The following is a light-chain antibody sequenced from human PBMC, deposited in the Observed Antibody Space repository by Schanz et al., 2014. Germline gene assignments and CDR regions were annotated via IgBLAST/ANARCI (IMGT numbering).Light chain of an antibody. Sequence: QSALTQPASVSGSPGQSITITCTGTSSDVGYYNYVSWYQHHPGKAPKLIISDVTNRPSGVSNRFSGSKSGNTASLSISGXXAEDEAGYFCSSYRSSDTLVVFGGGTKLTVL. CDR1: SSDVGYYNY. J-gene: IGLJ2*01. V-gene: IGLV2-14*03. CDR2: DVT. CDR3: SSYRSSDTLVV.